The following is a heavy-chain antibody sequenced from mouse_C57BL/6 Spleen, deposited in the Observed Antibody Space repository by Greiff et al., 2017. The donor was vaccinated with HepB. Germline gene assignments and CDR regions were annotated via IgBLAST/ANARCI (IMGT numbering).Heavy chain of an antibody. Sequence: VQVVESGAELVRPGTSVKVSCKASGYAFTNYLIEWVKQRPGQGLEWIGVINPGSGGTNYNEKFKGKATLTADKSSSTAYMQLSSLTSEDSAVYFCATHYYGSSFDYWGQGTTLTVSS. J-gene: IGHJ2*01. D-gene: IGHD1-1*01. V-gene: IGHV1-54*01. CDR3: ATHYYGSSFDY. CDR2: INPGSGGT. CDR1: GYAFTNYL.